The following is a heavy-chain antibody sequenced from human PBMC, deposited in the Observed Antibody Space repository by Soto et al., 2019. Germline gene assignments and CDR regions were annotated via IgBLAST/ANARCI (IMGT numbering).Heavy chain of an antibody. Sequence: SGPTLVNPTQTLTLTCTFSGFSLSTSGMRVSWIRQPPGQALEWLARIDWDDDKYYSTSLKTRLTISKDTSKYQVVLTMTNMDPVDTATYYCARSMPAAATFDYWGQGTLVTVSS. D-gene: IGHD6-13*01. CDR3: ARSMPAAATFDY. CDR2: IDWDDDK. CDR1: GFSLSTSGMR. V-gene: IGHV2-70*04. J-gene: IGHJ4*02.